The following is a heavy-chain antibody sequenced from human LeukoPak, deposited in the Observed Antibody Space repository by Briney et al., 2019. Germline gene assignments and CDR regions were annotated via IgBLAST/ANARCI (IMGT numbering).Heavy chain of an antibody. CDR3: ARGVTPYSSSWYSGNWFDP. Sequence: GGSLRLSCAASGFTFSSYSMNWVRQAPGKGLEWVSYISSSSSTIYYADSVKGRFTISRDNAKNSLYLQMNSLRAEDTAVYYCARGVTPYSSSWYSGNWFDPWGQGTLVTVSS. CDR2: ISSSSSTI. D-gene: IGHD6-13*01. J-gene: IGHJ5*02. CDR1: GFTFSSYS. V-gene: IGHV3-48*01.